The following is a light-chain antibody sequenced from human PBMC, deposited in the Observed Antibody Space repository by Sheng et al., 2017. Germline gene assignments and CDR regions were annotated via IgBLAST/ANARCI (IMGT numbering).Light chain of an antibody. J-gene: IGKJ3*01. CDR3: QQSYSALFT. V-gene: IGKV1-39*01. CDR2: AAS. CDR1: QPISSY. Sequence: DIQMTQSPSSLSASVGDRVTITCRASQPISSYLNWYQQKPGKAPKLLIYAASSLQSGVPSRFSGSGSGTDFTLTISSLQPEDFATYYCQQSYSALFTFGPGTESRISN.